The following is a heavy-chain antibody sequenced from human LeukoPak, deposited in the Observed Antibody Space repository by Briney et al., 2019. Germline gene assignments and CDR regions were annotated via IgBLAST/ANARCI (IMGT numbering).Heavy chain of an antibody. CDR1: GGSFGGYY. Sequence: ASETLSLTCAVYGGSFGGYYWSWIRQPPGKGLEWIGEINHSGSTNYNPSLKSRVTISVDTSKNQFSLKLSSVTAADTAVYYCARGGYYYDSSGYYYPGTFDYWGRGTLVTVSS. D-gene: IGHD3-22*01. J-gene: IGHJ4*02. CDR2: INHSGST. V-gene: IGHV4-34*01. CDR3: ARGGYYYDSSGYYYPGTFDY.